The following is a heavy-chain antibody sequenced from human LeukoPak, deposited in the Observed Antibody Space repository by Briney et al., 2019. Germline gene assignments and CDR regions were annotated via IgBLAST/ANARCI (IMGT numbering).Heavy chain of an antibody. Sequence: PGGSLRLSCAASGFTFDDYGMSWVRQAPGKGLEWVSGINWNGGSTGYADSVKGRFTISRDNSKNTLYLQMNSLRAEDTAVYYCAKTPYDSSGYYDYWGQGTLVTVSS. CDR1: GFTFDDYG. D-gene: IGHD3-22*01. CDR3: AKTPYDSSGYYDY. CDR2: INWNGGST. J-gene: IGHJ4*02. V-gene: IGHV3-20*04.